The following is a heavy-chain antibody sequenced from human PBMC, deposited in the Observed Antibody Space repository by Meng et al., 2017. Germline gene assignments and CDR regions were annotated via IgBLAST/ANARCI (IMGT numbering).Heavy chain of an antibody. J-gene: IGHJ4*02. Sequence: QVQLQQWGAGLLKPSETLSLACAGYGGSFSGYYWSWIRQPPGKGLEWIGEINHSGSTNYNPSLKSRVTISVDTSKNQFSLKLSSVTAADTAVYYCARGLIYDSSGYIYWGQGTLVTVSS. CDR1: GGSFSGYY. CDR3: ARGLIYDSSGYIY. CDR2: INHSGST. V-gene: IGHV4-34*01. D-gene: IGHD3-22*01.